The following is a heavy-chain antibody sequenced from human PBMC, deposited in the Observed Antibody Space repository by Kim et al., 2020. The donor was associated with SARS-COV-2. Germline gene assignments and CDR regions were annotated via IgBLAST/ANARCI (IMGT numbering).Heavy chain of an antibody. CDR1: GFTFSDSY. CDR2: ISSRSSAT. Sequence: GGSLRLSCAASGFTFSDSYMSWIRQTPGKGRERLSYISSRSSATNYADSVKGRFTISRDNAKNSLYLQINSLSADDTAVYYCARSHRVGDFDTLEFDPWGQATLVTVSS. V-gene: IGHV3-11*03. J-gene: IGHJ5*02. CDR3: ARSHRVGDFDTLEFDP. D-gene: IGHD2-21*02.